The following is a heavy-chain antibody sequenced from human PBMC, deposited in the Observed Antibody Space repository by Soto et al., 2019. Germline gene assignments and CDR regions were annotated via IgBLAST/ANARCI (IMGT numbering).Heavy chain of an antibody. CDR1: GFTFSSYS. J-gene: IGHJ4*02. Sequence: GGSLILSCAASGFTFSSYSMTWVRQAPGKGLEWVSVISGSGGSTYFADSVKGRFTISRDNSKNTLYLQMSSLRAEDTAVYYCAKEYDSSGYYHDYWGQGTLVTVSS. V-gene: IGHV3-23*01. CDR3: AKEYDSSGYYHDY. CDR2: ISGSGGST. D-gene: IGHD3-22*01.